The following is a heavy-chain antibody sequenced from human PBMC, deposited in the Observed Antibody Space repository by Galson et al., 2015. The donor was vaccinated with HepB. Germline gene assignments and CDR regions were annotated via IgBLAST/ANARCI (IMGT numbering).Heavy chain of an antibody. V-gene: IGHV3-48*03. CDR1: EFSFSYYE. Sequence: SLRLSCAASEFSFSYYEMHWVRQAPGKGLEWVSYISDTGSTTNYADSVKGRFTTSRDNVKKLLYLQMNSLGAEDTAVYYCARDGVRDYDSSGYYHYWYFDLWGRGTLVTVSS. CDR2: ISDTGSTT. J-gene: IGHJ2*01. CDR3: ARDGVRDYDSSGYYHYWYFDL. D-gene: IGHD3-22*01.